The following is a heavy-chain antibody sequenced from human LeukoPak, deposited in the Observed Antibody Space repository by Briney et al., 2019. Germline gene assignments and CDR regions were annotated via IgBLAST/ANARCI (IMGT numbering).Heavy chain of an antibody. Sequence: PGGSLRLSCAASGFTFSDYYMSWIRQAPGKGLQRISFVSSGGSTTNYADSVKGRFTISRDNAKNSLYLQMNSLRAEDTAVYYCARVRSNGWYFDYWGQGTLVTVSS. V-gene: IGHV3-11*01. J-gene: IGHJ4*02. CDR2: VSSGGSTT. CDR3: ARVRSNGWYFDY. D-gene: IGHD6-19*01. CDR1: GFTFSDYY.